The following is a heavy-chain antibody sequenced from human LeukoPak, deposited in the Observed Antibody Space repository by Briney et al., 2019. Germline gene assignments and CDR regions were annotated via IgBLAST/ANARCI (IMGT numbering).Heavy chain of an antibody. V-gene: IGHV1-8*02. CDR1: GYTFTGYY. CDR2: INPNSGNT. D-gene: IGHD3-16*01. J-gene: IGHJ6*03. CDR3: ARAAGISLARDYFYHMDV. Sequence: ASVKVSCKASGYTFTGYYMHWVRQAPGQGLEWMGWINPNSGNTGYAQKLQGRVTMTRDTSISTVYMEVSSLRSEDTAVYYCARAAGISLARDYFYHMDVWGKGTTVTISS.